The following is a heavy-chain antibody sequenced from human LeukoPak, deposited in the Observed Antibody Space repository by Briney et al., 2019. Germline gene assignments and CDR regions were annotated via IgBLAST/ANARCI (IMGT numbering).Heavy chain of an antibody. CDR1: GGSISSYY. J-gene: IGHJ3*02. CDR2: IYYSGST. CDR3: ARDSPPYYYDSSGSVPIGAFDI. V-gene: IGHV4-39*07. Sequence: SETLSLTCTVSGGSISSYYWGWIRQPPGKGLEWIGSIYYSGSTYYNPSLKSRVTISVDTSKNQFSLKLSSVTAADTAVYYCARDSPPYYYDSSGSVPIGAFDIWGQGTMVTVSS. D-gene: IGHD3-22*01.